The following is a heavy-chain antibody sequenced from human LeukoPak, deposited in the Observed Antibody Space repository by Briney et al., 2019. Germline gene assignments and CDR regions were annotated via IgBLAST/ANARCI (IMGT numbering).Heavy chain of an antibody. D-gene: IGHD1-1*01. Sequence: KPSETLSLTCTVSGGSISNYYWSWIRQPPGKGLEWIGYVYYSGSTNYNPSLKSRVTISVDTSKNQFSLKLSSVTAADTAVYYCARAHKLNAFDIWGQGTMVTVSS. J-gene: IGHJ3*02. V-gene: IGHV4-59*01. CDR1: GGSISNYY. CDR2: VYYSGST. CDR3: ARAHKLNAFDI.